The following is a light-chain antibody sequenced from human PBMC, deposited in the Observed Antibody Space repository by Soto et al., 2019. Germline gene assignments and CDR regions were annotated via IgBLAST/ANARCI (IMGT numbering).Light chain of an antibody. Sequence: DVQVTQSPSSVSASVGDRVTITCRASQDISRWLGWYQQKPGKTPKLLIYAASSLQSGVPSRFSGSGSGTDFTLTISSLQPEDFAPYYCQQAASFPITFGQGTRLE. J-gene: IGKJ5*01. CDR3: QQAASFPIT. CDR1: QDISRW. CDR2: AAS. V-gene: IGKV1-12*01.